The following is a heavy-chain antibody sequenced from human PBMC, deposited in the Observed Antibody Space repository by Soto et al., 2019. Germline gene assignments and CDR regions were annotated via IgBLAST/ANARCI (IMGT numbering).Heavy chain of an antibody. J-gene: IGHJ4*02. Sequence: SVKVSCKASGGTFSSYAISWVRQAPGQGLEWMGGIIPIFGTANYAQKFQGRVTITADKSTSTAYMELSSLRSEDTAVYYCASDGYYDSSGYAHIDYWGQGTLVTVS. CDR3: ASDGYYDSSGYAHIDY. CDR1: GGTFSSYA. V-gene: IGHV1-69*06. CDR2: IIPIFGTA. D-gene: IGHD3-22*01.